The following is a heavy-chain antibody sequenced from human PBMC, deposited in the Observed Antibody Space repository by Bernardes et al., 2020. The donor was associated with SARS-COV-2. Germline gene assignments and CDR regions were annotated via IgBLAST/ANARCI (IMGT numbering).Heavy chain of an antibody. D-gene: IGHD6-13*01. CDR2: IWYDGSNK. CDR1: GFTFSSYG. J-gene: IGHJ4*02. V-gene: IGHV3-33*01. CDR3: AREGALGSSGGLDY. Sequence: GGSLRLSCAASGFTFSSYGMHWVRQAPGKGLEWVAVIWYDGSNKYYADSVKGRFTISRDNSKNTLYLQMNSLRAEDTAVYYCAREGALGSSGGLDYWGQGTLVTVSS.